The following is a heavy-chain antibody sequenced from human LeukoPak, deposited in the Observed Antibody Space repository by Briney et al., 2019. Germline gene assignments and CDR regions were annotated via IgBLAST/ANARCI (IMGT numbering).Heavy chain of an antibody. D-gene: IGHD6-13*01. Sequence: ASVKVSCKASGYTFTGYYMHWVRQAPGQGLEWMGWINPNSGGTNYAQKFQGRVTMTRDTSISTAYMELSRLRSDDTAVYFCARDRDQYSSSPLAYWGQGTLVTVSS. CDR1: GYTFTGYY. CDR3: ARDRDQYSSSPLAY. J-gene: IGHJ4*02. CDR2: INPNSGGT. V-gene: IGHV1-2*02.